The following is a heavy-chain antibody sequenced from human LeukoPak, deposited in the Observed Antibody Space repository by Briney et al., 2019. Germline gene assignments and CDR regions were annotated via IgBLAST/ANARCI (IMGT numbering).Heavy chain of an antibody. D-gene: IGHD6-13*01. CDR1: GGSISSISHY. V-gene: IGHV4-61*01. J-gene: IGHJ5*02. Sequence: SETLSLTCTVSGGSISSISHYWGWIRQPPGKGLEWIGYIYYSGSTNYNPSLKSRVTISVDTSKNQFSLKLSSVTAADTAVYYCARDRAAAAGTRWFDPWGQGTLVTVSS. CDR2: IYYSGST. CDR3: ARDRAAAAGTRWFDP.